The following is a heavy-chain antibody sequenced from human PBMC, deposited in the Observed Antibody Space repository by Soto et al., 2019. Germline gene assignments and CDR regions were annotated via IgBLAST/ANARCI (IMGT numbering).Heavy chain of an antibody. D-gene: IGHD6-13*01. J-gene: IGHJ4*02. CDR2: INSYGFP. Sequence: GGSLRLSCSASGFTFSSSPMHWVRQAPGKGLEYVSGINSYGFPFYADSVKGRFTISRDNSKNTLYLQMSSLRVDDTAVYYCAYLSEIAAAHYFDYWGQGTLVTVSS. CDR1: GFTFSSSP. V-gene: IGHV3-64D*08. CDR3: AYLSEIAAAHYFDY.